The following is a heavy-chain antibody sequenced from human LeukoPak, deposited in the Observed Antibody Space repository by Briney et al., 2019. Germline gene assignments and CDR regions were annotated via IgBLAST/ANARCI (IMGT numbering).Heavy chain of an antibody. J-gene: IGHJ6*02. CDR1: GYTFSNYG. D-gene: IGHD6-6*01. CDR2: ISGYNGYT. V-gene: IGHV1-18*01. Sequence: GASVKVSCKASGYTFSNYGISWVRQALGQGLEWMGWISGYNGYTSYAQKFQGRVTMSTDTSTSTAYMEVRSLRSDDTAVYYCARDSGAARRKYYGMDVWGQGTTVTVSS. CDR3: ARDSGAARRKYYGMDV.